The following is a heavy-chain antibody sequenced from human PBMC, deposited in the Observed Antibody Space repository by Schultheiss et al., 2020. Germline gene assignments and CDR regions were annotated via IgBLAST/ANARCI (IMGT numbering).Heavy chain of an antibody. CDR2: IYYSGST. V-gene: IGHV4-61*08. J-gene: IGHJ4*02. D-gene: IGHD1-26*01. CDR1: GGSISSGGYY. Sequence: SETLSLTCTVSGGSISSGGYYWSWIRQPPGKGLEWIGYIYYSGSTNYNPSLKSRVTISVDTSKNQFSLKLSSVTAADTAVYYCARGISYYTFDYWGQGTLVTVAS. CDR3: ARGISYYTFDY.